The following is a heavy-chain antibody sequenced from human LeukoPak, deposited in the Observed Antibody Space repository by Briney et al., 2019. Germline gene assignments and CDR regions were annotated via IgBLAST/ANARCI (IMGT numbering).Heavy chain of an antibody. D-gene: IGHD3-10*01. J-gene: IGHJ4*02. V-gene: IGHV5-51*01. CDR2: IYPGDSDT. CDR3: ARRDGSGGNFDY. Sequence: AGESLKIFCRGSGHTFTTYWIVWVRQMPGGGLEWVAIIYPGDSDTKYSPSFQGQVTISADNSITTAYLQWSSLKASDTAMYYCARRDGSGGNFDYWGQGTLVTVSS. CDR1: GHTFTTYW.